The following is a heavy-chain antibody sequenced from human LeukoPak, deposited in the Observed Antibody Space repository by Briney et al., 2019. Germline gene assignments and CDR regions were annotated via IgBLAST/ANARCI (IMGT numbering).Heavy chain of an antibody. CDR1: GFIFSTYA. V-gene: IGHV3-30-3*01. J-gene: IGHJ4*02. D-gene: IGHD2-2*01. Sequence: GSLRLSCAASGFIFSTYAMHWVRQAPGKGLEWVAVISYDGTNKYLAESVKGRFTISRDNSKNTLYLQMNSLRAEDTAVYYCARAYCLYCSISTCPDYWGRGTLVTVSS. CDR2: ISYDGTNK. CDR3: ARAYCLYCSISTCPDY.